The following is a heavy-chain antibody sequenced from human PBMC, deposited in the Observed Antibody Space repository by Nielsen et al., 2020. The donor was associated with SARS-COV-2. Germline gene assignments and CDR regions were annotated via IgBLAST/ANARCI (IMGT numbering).Heavy chain of an antibody. Sequence: GGSLRLSCAASGFTVSSNYMSWVRQAPGKGLEWVANIKQDGSEKYYVDSVKGRFTISRDNAKNSLYLQMNSLRAEDTAVYYCARDFGDCYDYWGQGTLVTVSS. CDR2: IKQDGSEK. CDR3: ARDFGDCYDY. D-gene: IGHD2-21*01. J-gene: IGHJ4*02. CDR1: GFTVSSNY. V-gene: IGHV3-7*03.